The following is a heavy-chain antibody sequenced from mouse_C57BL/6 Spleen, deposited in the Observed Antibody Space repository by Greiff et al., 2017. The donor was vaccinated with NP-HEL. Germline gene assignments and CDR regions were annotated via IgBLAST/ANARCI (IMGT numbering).Heavy chain of an antibody. CDR2: ISSGGSYT. CDR3: ARRGTGTWFAY. D-gene: IGHD4-1*01. V-gene: IGHV5-6*01. Sequence: VQLKESGGDLVKPGGSLKLSCAASGFTFSSYGMSWVRQTPDKRLEWVATISSGGSYTYYPDSVKGRFTISRDNAKNTLYLQMSSLKSEDTARYYCARRGTGTWFAYWGQGTLVTVSA. CDR1: GFTFSSYG. J-gene: IGHJ3*01.